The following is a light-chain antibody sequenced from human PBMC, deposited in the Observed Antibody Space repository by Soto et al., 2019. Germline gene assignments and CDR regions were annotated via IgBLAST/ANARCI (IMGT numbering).Light chain of an antibody. CDR3: QQRSNWPPLFT. J-gene: IGKJ3*01. V-gene: IGKV3-11*01. Sequence: EIVLTQSPATLSLSPGERPTLSCRVSQSVSSYLAWYQQKPGQAPRLLXXDASNRATGIPARFSGSGSGTDFTRTSSSLEPEDFAVYYGQQRSNWPPLFTFGPGTKVDIK. CDR1: QSVSSY. CDR2: DAS.